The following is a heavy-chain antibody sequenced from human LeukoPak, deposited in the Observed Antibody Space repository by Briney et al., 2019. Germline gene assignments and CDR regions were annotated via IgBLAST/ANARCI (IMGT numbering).Heavy chain of an antibody. CDR2: ISYDGSNK. J-gene: IGHJ4*02. CDR3: ARGGTGYYKSHPYYFDY. CDR1: GFTFDDYG. D-gene: IGHD3-9*01. Sequence: GGSLRLSCAASGFTFDDYGMSWVRQAPGKGLEWVAVISYDGSNKYYADSVKGRFTISRDNSKNTLYLQMNSLRAEDTAVYYCARGGTGYYKSHPYYFDYWGQGTLVTVSS. V-gene: IGHV3-30*03.